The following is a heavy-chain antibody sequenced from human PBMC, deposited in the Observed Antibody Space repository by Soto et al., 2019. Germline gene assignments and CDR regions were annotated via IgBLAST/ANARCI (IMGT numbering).Heavy chain of an antibody. CDR1: GFTFSSYA. V-gene: IGHV3-23*01. D-gene: IGHD2-15*01. J-gene: IGHJ6*03. CDR2: ISGSGGST. CDR3: VGGRYCSGGSCLPMDV. Sequence: GESLKISCAASGFTFSSYAMSWVRQAPGKGLEWVSAISGSGGSTYYADSVKGRFTISRDNSKNTLYLQMNSLRAEDTAVYYCVGGRYCSGGSCLPMDVWGKGTTVTVSS.